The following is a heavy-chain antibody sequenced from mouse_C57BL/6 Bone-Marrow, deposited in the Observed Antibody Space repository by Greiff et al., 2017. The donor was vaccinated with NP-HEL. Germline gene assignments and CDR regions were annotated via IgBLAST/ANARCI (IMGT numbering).Heavy chain of an antibody. CDR1: GYTFTSYW. D-gene: IGHD1-1*01. V-gene: IGHV1-64*01. CDR2: IHPNSGST. CDR3: ARGKPCYGSSYAMDY. J-gene: IGHJ4*01. Sequence: VQLQQPGAELVKPGASVKLSCKASGYTFTSYWMHWVKQRPGQGLEWIGMIHPNSGSTNYNEKFKSKATLTVDKSSSTAYMQLSSLTSEDSAVYYCARGKPCYGSSYAMDYWGQGTSVTVSS.